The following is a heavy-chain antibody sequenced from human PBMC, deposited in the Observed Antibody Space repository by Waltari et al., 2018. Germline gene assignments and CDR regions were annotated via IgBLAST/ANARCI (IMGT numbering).Heavy chain of an antibody. J-gene: IGHJ4*02. CDR1: GFTFSSYW. Sequence: EVQLVGSGGGLVQPGGSLRLSCSASGFTFSSYWMTWVRQAPGKGLEWVANKKEDGSEKYYVDSVKGRFIISRDNAKNSLYLQINSLRAEDTAVYYCARDKQLVLYYFDYWGQGTLVTVSS. CDR2: KKEDGSEK. CDR3: ARDKQLVLYYFDY. V-gene: IGHV3-7*04. D-gene: IGHD6-13*01.